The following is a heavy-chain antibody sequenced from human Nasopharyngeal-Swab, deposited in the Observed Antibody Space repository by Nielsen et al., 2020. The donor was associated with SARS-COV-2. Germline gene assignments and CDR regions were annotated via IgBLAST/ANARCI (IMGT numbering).Heavy chain of an antibody. CDR1: RFTFSSYA. CDR3: ARGIVVVTASDY. CDR2: ISGSGSST. V-gene: IGHV3-23*01. D-gene: IGHD2-21*02. Sequence: GESLKISCAASRFTFSSYAMSWVRQAPGKGLEWVSAISGSGSSTYYADSVKGRFTISRDNSKNTLYLQMNSLRAEDTAVYYCARGIVVVTASDYWGQGTLVTVSS. J-gene: IGHJ4*02.